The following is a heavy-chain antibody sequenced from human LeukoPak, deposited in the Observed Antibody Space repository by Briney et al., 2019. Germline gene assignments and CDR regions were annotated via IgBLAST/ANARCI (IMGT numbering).Heavy chain of an antibody. J-gene: IGHJ4*02. CDR1: GFTFDDYA. Sequence: PGGSLRLSCAASGFTFDDYAMHWVRQAPGKGLEWVSLISGDGGSTYYADSVKGRFTISRDNAKNSLYLQVNSLRAEDTAVYYCARNQRRLDYWGQGTLVTVSS. CDR3: ARNQRRLDY. D-gene: IGHD1-14*01. V-gene: IGHV3-43*02. CDR2: ISGDGGST.